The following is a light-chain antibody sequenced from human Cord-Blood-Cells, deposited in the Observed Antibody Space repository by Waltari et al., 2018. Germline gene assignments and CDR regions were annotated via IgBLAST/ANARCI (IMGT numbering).Light chain of an antibody. V-gene: IGKV3-15*01. Sequence: EIVMTQSQATLSGSSRDRATISCRASQSVSSNLAWYQQKPGQAPRLLIYGAPTRATGIPARFSGSWSGTEFTLTISSLQSEDFAVYYCQQYNNCPPLTFGGGTKVEIK. CDR2: GAP. J-gene: IGKJ4*01. CDR3: QQYNNCPPLT. CDR1: QSVSSN.